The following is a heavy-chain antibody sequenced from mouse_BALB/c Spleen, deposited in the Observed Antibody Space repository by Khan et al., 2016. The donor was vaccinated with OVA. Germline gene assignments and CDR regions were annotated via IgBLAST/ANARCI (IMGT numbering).Heavy chain of an antibody. D-gene: IGHD2-2*01. CDR2: INPSNGYT. CDR3: VRSGACDGYDGYFNV. CDR1: GYTFTSYT. Sequence: QVQLKQSGAELARPGASVKMSCKASGYTFTSYTMHWVKQRPGQGLEWIGYINPSNGYTNYNQKFKDKATLTADKSSSTAYLQLNSLTSEDSAVYYGVRSGACDGYDGYFNVWGEGTTVTVSS. V-gene: IGHV1-4*01. J-gene: IGHJ1*01.